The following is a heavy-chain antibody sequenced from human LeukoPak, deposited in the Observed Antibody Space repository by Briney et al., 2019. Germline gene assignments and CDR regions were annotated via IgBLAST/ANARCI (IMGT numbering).Heavy chain of an antibody. Sequence: PADTLSLTCNVSGDSISEYYWLWFRQPPGKGLQWIGYIFYSGSTKYNPSFKSRVTISVDTSKKHFSLKVRSVTAADTAVYYCASTVGLPGFSYGSDAFDIWGQGTMVTVSS. CDR3: ASTVGLPGFSYGSDAFDI. D-gene: IGHD5-18*01. J-gene: IGHJ3*02. CDR1: GDSISEYY. CDR2: IFYSGST. V-gene: IGHV4-59*07.